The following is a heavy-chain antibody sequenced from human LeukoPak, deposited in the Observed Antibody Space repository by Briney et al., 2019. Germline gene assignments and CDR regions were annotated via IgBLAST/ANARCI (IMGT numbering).Heavy chain of an antibody. CDR2: IYHSGST. D-gene: IGHD5-18*01. CDR1: GGSISSYY. J-gene: IGHJ2*01. Sequence: SETLSLTCTVSGGSISSYYWSWIRQPPGKGLEWIGYIYHSGSTDYNPSLKSRVTISVDTSKNQSSLKLSSVTAADTAVYYCARRMDTLWYFDLWGRGTLVTVSS. CDR3: ARRMDTLWYFDL. V-gene: IGHV4-59*08.